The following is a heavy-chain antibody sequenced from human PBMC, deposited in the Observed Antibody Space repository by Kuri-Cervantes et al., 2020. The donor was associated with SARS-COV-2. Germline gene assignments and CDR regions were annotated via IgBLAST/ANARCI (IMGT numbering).Heavy chain of an antibody. CDR1: GFTFSNYA. J-gene: IGHJ4*02. CDR2: ISSSGDST. V-gene: IGHV3-64*02. CDR3: ARSIIAVAGFGGRDY. D-gene: IGHD6-19*01. Sequence: GESLKISCAASGFTFSNYAMYWVRQAPGKGLEYVSAISSSGDSTYYADSVKGRFTISRDNSKNTLYLQMNSLRAEDTAVYYCARSIIAVAGFGGRDYWGQGTLVTVSS.